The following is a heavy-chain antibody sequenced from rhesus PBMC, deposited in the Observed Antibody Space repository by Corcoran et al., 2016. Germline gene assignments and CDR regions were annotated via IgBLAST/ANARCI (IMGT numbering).Heavy chain of an antibody. CDR3: ARGNSGSWNVFGY. CDR1: GGSISSSY. D-gene: IGHD6-25*01. CDR2: IYGSGSST. V-gene: IGHV4-169*01. J-gene: IGHJ4*01. Sequence: QLQLQESGPGLVKPSETLSVTCAVSGGSISSSYWSWIRQAPGKGLEWIGYIYGSGSSTNYNPPLKSRVTLSGDTSKNQLSLKLSSVNTADTAVYYCARGNSGSWNVFGYWGQGVLVTVSS.